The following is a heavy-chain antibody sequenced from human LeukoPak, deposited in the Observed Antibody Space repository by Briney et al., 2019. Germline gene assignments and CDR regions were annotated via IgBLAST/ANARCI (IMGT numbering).Heavy chain of an antibody. J-gene: IGHJ4*02. CDR3: AREGSTSCFDY. Sequence: GGSLRLSCAASGFTFSSYAMHWVRQAPGKGLEWVAVISYDGSNKYYADSVKGRFTISRDNSKNTLYLQMNSLRAEDTAVYYCAREGSTSCFDYWGQGTLVTVSS. V-gene: IGHV3-30-3*01. D-gene: IGHD2-2*01. CDR1: GFTFSSYA. CDR2: ISYDGSNK.